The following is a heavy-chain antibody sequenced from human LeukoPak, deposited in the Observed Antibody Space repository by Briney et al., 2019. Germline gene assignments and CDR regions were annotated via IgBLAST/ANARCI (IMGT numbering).Heavy chain of an antibody. Sequence: PSETLSLTCTVSGGSNSSSYWSWIRQPPGKGLEWIGYIYYSGSTNYNPSLKSRVTILVYTSKNQFSLTLNSVTAADTAVYYCARDRCYASGNCYIAYWGQGTLVTVSS. CDR1: GGSNSSSY. CDR3: ARDRCYASGNCYIAY. V-gene: IGHV4-59*12. D-gene: IGHD3-10*01. J-gene: IGHJ4*02. CDR2: IYYSGST.